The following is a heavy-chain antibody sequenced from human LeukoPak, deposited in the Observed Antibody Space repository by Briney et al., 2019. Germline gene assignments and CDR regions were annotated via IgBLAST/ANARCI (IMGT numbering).Heavy chain of an antibody. CDR3: ARGIYVDIVATTPYFDY. CDR1: GGSISSGGYY. V-gene: IGHV4-31*03. J-gene: IGHJ4*02. Sequence: SETLSLTCTVSGGSISSGGYYWSWIRQHPGKGLEWIGYIYYSGSTYYNPSLKSRVTISVDTSKNQFSLKLSSVTAADTAVYYCARGIYVDIVATTPYFDYWGQGTLVTVSS. D-gene: IGHD5-12*01. CDR2: IYYSGST.